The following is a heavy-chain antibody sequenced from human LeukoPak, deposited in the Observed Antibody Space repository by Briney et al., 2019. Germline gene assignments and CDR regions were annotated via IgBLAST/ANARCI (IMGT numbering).Heavy chain of an antibody. CDR1: GGSITSGSYY. Sequence: SQTLSLTCTVSGGSITSGSYYWSWIRQPAGKGLEWIGRIYTSGSTDYNPSLKCRVTISVDTSKNQFSLKLTSVTAADTAVYYCASGYNWNYILGHWGQGTLVTVSS. J-gene: IGHJ4*02. CDR3: ASGYNWNYILGH. D-gene: IGHD1-7*01. V-gene: IGHV4-61*02. CDR2: IYTSGST.